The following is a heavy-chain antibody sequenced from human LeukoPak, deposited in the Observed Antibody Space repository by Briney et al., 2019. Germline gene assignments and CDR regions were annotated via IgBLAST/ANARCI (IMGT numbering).Heavy chain of an antibody. Sequence: GASVKLSCNASGGTFSSYAISWVRQAPGQGLEWMGRIIPILGIANYAQKFQGRVTITADKSTSTAYMELSSLRSEDTAVYYCARAEPAAPYYYYYYGMDVWGQGTTVTVSS. CDR2: IIPILGIA. J-gene: IGHJ6*02. CDR1: GGTFSSYA. D-gene: IGHD2-2*01. CDR3: ARAEPAAPYYYYYYGMDV. V-gene: IGHV1-69*04.